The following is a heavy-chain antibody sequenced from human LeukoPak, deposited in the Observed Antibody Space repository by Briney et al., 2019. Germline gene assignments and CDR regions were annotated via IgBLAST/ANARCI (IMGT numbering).Heavy chain of an antibody. J-gene: IGHJ3*02. CDR2: IYTSGST. V-gene: IGHV4-4*07. Sequence: SETLSLTCTVSGGSISSYYWSWIRQPAGKGLEWIGRIYTSGSTNYNPSLKSRVTMSVDTSKNQFSLKLSSVTAADTAVYYCARYYDSSGYYYAFDIWGQGTMVTVSS. CDR1: GGSISSYY. D-gene: IGHD3-22*01. CDR3: ARYYDSSGYYYAFDI.